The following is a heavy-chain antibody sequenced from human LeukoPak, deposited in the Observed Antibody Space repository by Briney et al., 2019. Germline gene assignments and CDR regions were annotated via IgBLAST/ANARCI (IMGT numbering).Heavy chain of an antibody. CDR1: GGSISSHY. J-gene: IGHJ4*02. D-gene: IGHD2-2*01. CDR3: AREDCSTTRCFNFDY. V-gene: IGHV4-59*11. CDR2: IYYSGST. Sequence: SETLSLTCTVSGGSISSHYWSWIRQPPGKGLEWIGYIYYSGSTNYNPSPKSRVTISVDTSKNQFSLKLSSVTAADTAVYYCAREDCSTTRCFNFDYWGQGILVTVSS.